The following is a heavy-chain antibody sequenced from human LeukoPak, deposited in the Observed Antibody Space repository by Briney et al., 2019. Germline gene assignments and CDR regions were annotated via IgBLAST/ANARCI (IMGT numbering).Heavy chain of an antibody. CDR3: ARGELRLFPFDY. J-gene: IGHJ4*02. Sequence: SETLSLTCTVSGYSISSGYYWGWIRQPPGKGLEWIGSIYHSGSTYYNPSLKSRVTISVDTSKNQFSLKLSSVTAADTAVYYCARGELRLFPFDYWGQGTLVTVSS. D-gene: IGHD3-10*01. CDR1: GYSISSGYY. CDR2: IYHSGST. V-gene: IGHV4-38-2*02.